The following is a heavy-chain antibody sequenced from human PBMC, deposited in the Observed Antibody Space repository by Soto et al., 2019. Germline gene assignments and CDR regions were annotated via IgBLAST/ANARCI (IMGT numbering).Heavy chain of an antibody. CDR2: IIPIFGTA. CDR3: ARGKVVVITGAFDY. CDR1: GGTFSSYA. D-gene: IGHD3-22*01. Sequence: SVKVSCKASGGTFSSYAISWVRQAPGQGLEWMGGIIPIFGTANYAQKFQGRVTITADESTSTAYMELSSLRSEDTAVYYCARGKVVVITGAFDYWGQGTLVTVSS. J-gene: IGHJ4*02. V-gene: IGHV1-69*13.